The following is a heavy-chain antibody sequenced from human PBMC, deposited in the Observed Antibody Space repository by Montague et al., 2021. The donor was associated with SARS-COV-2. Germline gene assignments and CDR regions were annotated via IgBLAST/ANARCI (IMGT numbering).Heavy chain of an antibody. D-gene: IGHD3-10*01. Sequence: PALVKPTQTLTLTCTFSGFSITTSTMGVGWIRQPLGKALEWLALIYWGDEKRFSPSLKSRLIITKDTFKDQVVLRMTNMDPVDTATYYCVHYASGSYYFHYWGQGTLVTVSS. CDR2: IYWGDEK. CDR1: GFSITTSTMG. V-gene: IGHV2-5*02. J-gene: IGHJ4*02. CDR3: VHYASGSYYFHY.